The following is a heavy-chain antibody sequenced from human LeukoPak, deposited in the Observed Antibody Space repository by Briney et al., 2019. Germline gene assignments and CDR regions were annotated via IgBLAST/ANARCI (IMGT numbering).Heavy chain of an antibody. J-gene: IGHJ4*02. Sequence: GGSLRLSCAASGFTFSSYAMHWVRQAPGKGLEWVAVISYDGSNKYYADSVKGRFTISRDNAKNSLYLQMNSLRAEDTAVYYCARDRAHYYGSGSYYNTGLIDYWGQGTLVTVSS. CDR3: ARDRAHYYGSGSYYNTGLIDY. CDR2: ISYDGSNK. D-gene: IGHD3-10*01. V-gene: IGHV3-30-3*01. CDR1: GFTFSSYA.